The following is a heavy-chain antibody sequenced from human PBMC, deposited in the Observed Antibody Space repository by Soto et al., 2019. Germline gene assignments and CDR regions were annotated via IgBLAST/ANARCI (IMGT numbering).Heavy chain of an antibody. CDR2: ISGYNGNT. Sequence: ASVKVSCKASGYTFTKYGISWVRQAPGQGLEWMGWISGYNGNTNYAQKYQGRITMTIDTSTTTAYMELGSLTSDDTAVYYCAKNGPLPYYYYGMDVWGQGTTVTVSS. J-gene: IGHJ6*02. V-gene: IGHV1-18*01. CDR1: GYTFTKYG. D-gene: IGHD1-26*01. CDR3: AKNGPLPYYYYGMDV.